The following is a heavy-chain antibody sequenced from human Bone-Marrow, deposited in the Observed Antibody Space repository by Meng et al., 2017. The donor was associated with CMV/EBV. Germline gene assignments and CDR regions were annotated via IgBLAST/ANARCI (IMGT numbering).Heavy chain of an antibody. J-gene: IGHJ3*01. Sequence: GGSLRLSCAASGFTFSSYSMNWVRQAPGKGLEWVSYINVYGSSMYYTDSVKGRFTISRDNAKSSLCLQMSSLRVEDTAVYYCARGGLYINGPPDAYDLWGQGTMVTVSS. D-gene: IGHD2-8*01. CDR1: GFTFSSYS. V-gene: IGHV3-48*04. CDR2: INVYGSSM. CDR3: ARGGLYINGPPDAYDL.